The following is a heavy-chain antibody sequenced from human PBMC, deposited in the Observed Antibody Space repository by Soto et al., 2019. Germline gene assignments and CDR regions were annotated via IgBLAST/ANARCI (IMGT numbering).Heavy chain of an antibody. CDR2: IWYDGSNK. J-gene: IGHJ6*03. CDR1: GFTFSSYG. D-gene: IGHD3-3*01. V-gene: IGHV3-33*01. CDR3: ARDRNDFDPYYYYYYMDV. Sequence: QVQLVESGGGVVQPGRSLRLSRAASGFTFSSYGMHWVRQAPGKGLEWVAVIWYDGSNKYYADSVKGRFTISRDNSKNTLYLQMNSLRAEDTAVYYCARDRNDFDPYYYYYYMDVWGKGTTVTVSS.